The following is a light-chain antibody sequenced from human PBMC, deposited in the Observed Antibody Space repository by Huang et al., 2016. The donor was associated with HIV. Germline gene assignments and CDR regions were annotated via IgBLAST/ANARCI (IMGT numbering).Light chain of an antibody. CDR3: QQYYNTLSYT. CDR2: WAS. CDR1: QSVLYNSNNKNY. J-gene: IGKJ2*01. Sequence: DIVMTQSPDSLAVSLGERATINCKSSQSVLYNSNNKNYLAGYQQKPGQPPKLLIYWASTRETGVPDRFTGSGSGTDFTLTISSLQAEDVAVYYCQQYYNTLSYTFGQGTKLEIK. V-gene: IGKV4-1*01.